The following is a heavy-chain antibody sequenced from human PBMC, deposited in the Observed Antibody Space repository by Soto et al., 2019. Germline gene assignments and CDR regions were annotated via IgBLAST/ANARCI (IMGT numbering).Heavy chain of an antibody. Sequence: PSETLSLTCTVSGAALSSGGYFYTWVRQPPGKGLEWIGYIYYSGSTYYNPSLKSRVTISVDTSKNQFSLKLSSVTAADTAVYYCASNTGGAFDIWGQGTMVTVSS. CDR3: ASNTGGAFDI. D-gene: IGHD3-16*01. CDR2: IYYSGST. V-gene: IGHV4-30-4*08. J-gene: IGHJ3*02. CDR1: GAALSSGGYF.